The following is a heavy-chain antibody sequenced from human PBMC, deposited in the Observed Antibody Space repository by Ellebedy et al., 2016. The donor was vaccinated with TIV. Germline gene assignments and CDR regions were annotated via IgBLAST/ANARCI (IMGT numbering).Heavy chain of an antibody. J-gene: IGHJ6*02. D-gene: IGHD2-15*01. CDR3: ARNGELGYCSGGSCSYGMDV. CDR2: IYPDDSNT. Sequence: GESLKISCKGSGYIFTSYWIGWVRQRPGKGLEWMGIIYPDDSNTRYSPSFQGQVTISADKSTSTAYLQWSSLKASDTAIYYCARNGELGYCSGGSCSYGMDVWGQGTTVTVSS. V-gene: IGHV5-51*01. CDR1: GYIFTSYW.